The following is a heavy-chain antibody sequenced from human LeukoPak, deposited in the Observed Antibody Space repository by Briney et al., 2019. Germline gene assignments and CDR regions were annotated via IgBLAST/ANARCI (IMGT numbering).Heavy chain of an antibody. CDR1: AFIFKNYW. Sequence: GGSLRLSCAGSAFIFKNYWMSWVRQAPGKGLEWVANINQDGSQKNYADSVKGRFTISRDNAKNSMYLQMDTLRVEDTAVYYCARTENSGYKNYWGQGALVTVSS. D-gene: IGHD1-26*01. CDR3: ARTENSGYKNY. V-gene: IGHV3-7*01. CDR2: INQDGSQK. J-gene: IGHJ4*02.